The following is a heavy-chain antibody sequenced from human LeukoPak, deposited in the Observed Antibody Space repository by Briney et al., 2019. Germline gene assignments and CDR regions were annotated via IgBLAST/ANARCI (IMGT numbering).Heavy chain of an antibody. CDR1: GGTFSSYA. CDR3: AAWWFGELKFDY. Sequence: ASVKVSCKASGGTFSSYAISWVQQAPGQGLEWMGGIVPIFGTANYAQKFQGRVTITTDESTSTAYMEPSILRSEDTAVYYCAAWWFGELKFDYRGQGTLVTVSS. V-gene: IGHV1-69*05. D-gene: IGHD3-10*01. CDR2: IVPIFGTA. J-gene: IGHJ4*02.